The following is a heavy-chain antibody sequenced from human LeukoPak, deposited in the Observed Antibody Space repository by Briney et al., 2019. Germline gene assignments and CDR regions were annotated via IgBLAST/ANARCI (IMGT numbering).Heavy chain of an antibody. CDR2: IYSSGST. V-gene: IGHV4-61*02. D-gene: IGHD3-22*01. Sequence: PSETLSLTSTVSGGSISSGNYYWSWIRQPAGKGLEWIGRIYSSGSTYYSPSLKGGVIISVDTSRNQFSLQLSSVTAADTAVYYCARAAYYDRSGHYYWYFDLWGRGTLVTVSS. CDR3: ARAAYYDRSGHYYWYFDL. J-gene: IGHJ2*01. CDR1: GGSISSGNYY.